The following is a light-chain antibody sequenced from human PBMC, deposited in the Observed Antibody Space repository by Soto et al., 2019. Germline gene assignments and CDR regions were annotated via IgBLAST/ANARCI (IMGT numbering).Light chain of an antibody. CDR3: KQYDHFSVFT. CDR1: QDISNY. J-gene: IGKJ3*01. CDR2: DAS. V-gene: IGKV1-33*01. Sequence: DIQMTQSPSSLSASVGDRVTITCQASQDISNYLNWYRQKPGKAAKLLIYDASNLETGVPSRFSGSGSGTDFTFTISSLQPEDFATYCCKQYDHFSVFTFGPGTKVDIK.